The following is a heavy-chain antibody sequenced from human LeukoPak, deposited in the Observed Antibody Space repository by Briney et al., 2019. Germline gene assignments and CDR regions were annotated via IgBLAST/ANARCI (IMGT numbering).Heavy chain of an antibody. J-gene: IGHJ4*02. Sequence: SVKVSCKASGGTFSSYAISWVRQAPGQGLEWMGGIIPIFGTANYAQKFQGRVTITADKSTSTAYMELSSLRSEDTAVYYCARSLWYYYDSSGYYLSYWGQGTLVTVSS. V-gene: IGHV1-69*06. CDR1: GGTFSSYA. CDR2: IIPIFGTA. D-gene: IGHD3-22*01. CDR3: ARSLWYYYDSSGYYLSY.